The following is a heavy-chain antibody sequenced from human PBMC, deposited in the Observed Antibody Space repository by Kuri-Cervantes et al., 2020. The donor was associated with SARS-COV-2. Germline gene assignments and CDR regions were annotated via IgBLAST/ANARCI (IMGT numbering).Heavy chain of an antibody. D-gene: IGHD3-22*01. V-gene: IGHV1-24*01. CDR2: FDPEDGET. CDR3: ARSSGYYRRWYFDL. J-gene: IGHJ2*01. Sequence: ASVKVSCKVSGYTLTELSTHWVRQAPGKGLEWMGGFDPEDGETIYAQKFQGRVTMTEDTSTDTAYMELSSLRSEDTAVYYCARSSGYYRRWYFDLWGRGTLVTVSS. CDR1: GYTLTELS.